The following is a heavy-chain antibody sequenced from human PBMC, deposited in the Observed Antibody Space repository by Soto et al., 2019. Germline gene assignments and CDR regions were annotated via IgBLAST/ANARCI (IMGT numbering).Heavy chain of an antibody. CDR2: IYYSENT. Sequence: PSETLSLTCTVSGGSISSSSNHWGWTRQPPGKGLEWIGNIYYSENTYYNPSLKSRFTISVDTSKNQFSLRLTSVTAADTAVYYCATHPPYGPLDHWGQGTLVTVPQ. CDR1: GGSISSSSNH. J-gene: IGHJ4*02. V-gene: IGHV4-39*01. D-gene: IGHD4-17*01. CDR3: ATHPPYGPLDH.